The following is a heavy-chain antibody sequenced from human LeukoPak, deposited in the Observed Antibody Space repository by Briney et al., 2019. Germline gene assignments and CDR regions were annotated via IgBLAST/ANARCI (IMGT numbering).Heavy chain of an antibody. J-gene: IGHJ4*02. CDR1: GFTFSSYE. V-gene: IGHV3-48*03. CDR3: AALYTYGLPLDC. D-gene: IGHD5-18*01. CDR2: IGSSDSSV. Sequence: RPGGSLRLSCAASGFTFSSYEMNWVRQAPGKGLEWVSYIGSSDSSVYYADSVKGRFTLSRDNAKNSLYLQMNSLRAEDTAVYYCAALYTYGLPLDCWGQGTLVTVSS.